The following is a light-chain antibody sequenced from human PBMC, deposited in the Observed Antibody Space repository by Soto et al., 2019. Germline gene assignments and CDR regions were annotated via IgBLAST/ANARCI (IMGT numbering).Light chain of an antibody. CDR2: DAS. CDR3: QQYGSSPWT. J-gene: IGKJ1*01. V-gene: IGKV3-20*01. Sequence: EIVLTQSPGSLSLSPGERATLSCRASQSVRNSYLAWYQQKPAQAPRLLIYDASSRATGIPDRFSGSGSGTDFTLTISRLEPEDSAVYYCQQYGSSPWTFGQGTKVEIK. CDR1: QSVRNSY.